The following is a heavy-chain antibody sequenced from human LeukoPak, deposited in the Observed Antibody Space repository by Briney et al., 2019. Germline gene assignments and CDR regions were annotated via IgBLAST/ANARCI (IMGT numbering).Heavy chain of an antibody. Sequence: GGSLRLSCTASGFIFSNYWKSWVRQAPGKGLEWVASIKQDESEKYYVDSVKGRFTTSRDNAQSSLYLQMSALRGEDTAVYYCARLVGDVTTWDCWGQGTLVTVSS. CDR1: GFIFSNYW. CDR3: ARLVGDVTTWDC. V-gene: IGHV3-7*03. J-gene: IGHJ4*02. D-gene: IGHD1-26*01. CDR2: IKQDESEK.